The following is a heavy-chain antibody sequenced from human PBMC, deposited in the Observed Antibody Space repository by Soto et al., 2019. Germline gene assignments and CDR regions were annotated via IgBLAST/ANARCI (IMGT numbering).Heavy chain of an antibody. CDR1: GFTFSSYG. V-gene: IGHV3-30*18. D-gene: IGHD3-9*01. J-gene: IGHJ4*02. CDR2: ISYDGSNK. Sequence: QVQLVESGGGVVQPGRSLRLSCAASGFTFSSYGMHWVRQAPGKGLEWVAVISYDGSNKYYADSVKGRFTISRDNSKNPLYLQMNSLRAEDTAVYYRAKGPRYFDWKGSFDYWGQGTLVTVSS. CDR3: AKGPRYFDWKGSFDY.